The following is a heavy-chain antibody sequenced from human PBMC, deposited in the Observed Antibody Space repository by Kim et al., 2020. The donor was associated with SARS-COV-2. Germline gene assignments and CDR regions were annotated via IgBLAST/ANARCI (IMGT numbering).Heavy chain of an antibody. Sequence: GGSLRLSCAASGFTFSNAWMSWVRQAPGKGLEWVGRIKSKTDGGTTDYAAPVKGRFTISRDDSKNTLYLQMNSLKTEDTAVYYCTTFITMIVVVPDAFDIWGQGTMVTVSS. CDR3: TTFITMIVVVPDAFDI. D-gene: IGHD3-22*01. CDR2: IKSKTDGGTT. CDR1: GFTFSNAW. J-gene: IGHJ3*02. V-gene: IGHV3-15*01.